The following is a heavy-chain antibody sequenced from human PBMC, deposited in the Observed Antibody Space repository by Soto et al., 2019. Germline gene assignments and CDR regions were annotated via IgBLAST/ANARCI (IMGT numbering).Heavy chain of an antibody. D-gene: IGHD3-16*01. J-gene: IGHJ4*02. CDR1: GVTFSTYA. V-gene: IGHV3-23*01. Sequence: AWCLRLSCAASGVTFSTYAMGWVRQAPGKGLEWVSVFSATGFSTYNADSVKGRFTISRDNSKDTLYLEMSTLRAEDTAVYYCARAPRTYDFPYYFDYWGQGTLVTVSS. CDR2: FSATGFST. CDR3: ARAPRTYDFPYYFDY.